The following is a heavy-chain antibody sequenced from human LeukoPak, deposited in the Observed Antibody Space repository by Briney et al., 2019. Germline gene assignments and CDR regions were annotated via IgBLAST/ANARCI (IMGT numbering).Heavy chain of an antibody. V-gene: IGHV3-11*01. CDR2: ISSSGSTI. CDR3: ARERTTVVTPTFDY. Sequence: GSLRLSCAASGFTFSDYYMSWIRQAPGKGLEWVSYISSSGSTIYYADSVKGRSTISRDNAKNSLYLQMNSLRAEDTAVYYCARERTTVVTPTFDYWGQGTLVTVSS. CDR1: GFTFSDYY. D-gene: IGHD4-23*01. J-gene: IGHJ4*02.